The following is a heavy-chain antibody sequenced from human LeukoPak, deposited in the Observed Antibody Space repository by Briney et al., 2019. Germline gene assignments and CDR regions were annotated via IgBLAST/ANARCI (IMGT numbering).Heavy chain of an antibody. D-gene: IGHD4-11*01. Sequence: PGGSLRLSCAASGFTFSSYGMHWVRQAPGKGLEWVAFIRYDGSNKYYADSVKGRFTISRDNSKNTLYLQMNSLRAEDTAVYYCAKDGAVTDAFDIWGQGTMVTVSS. CDR1: GFTFSSYG. J-gene: IGHJ3*02. CDR2: IRYDGSNK. V-gene: IGHV3-30*02. CDR3: AKDGAVTDAFDI.